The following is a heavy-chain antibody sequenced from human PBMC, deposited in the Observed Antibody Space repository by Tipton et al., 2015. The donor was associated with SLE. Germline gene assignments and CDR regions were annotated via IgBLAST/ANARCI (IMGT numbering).Heavy chain of an antibody. J-gene: IGHJ6*02. D-gene: IGHD2-2*01. CDR1: GGSFSGYY. V-gene: IGHV4-34*01. CDR2: INHSGST. CDR3: ARGPLTIMDV. Sequence: TLSLTCAVYGGSFSGYYWSWIRQPPGKGLEWIGEINHSGSTNYNPSLKSRVTISVDTSKNQFSLKLSSVTAADTAVYYCARGPLTIMDVWGQGTTVTVSS.